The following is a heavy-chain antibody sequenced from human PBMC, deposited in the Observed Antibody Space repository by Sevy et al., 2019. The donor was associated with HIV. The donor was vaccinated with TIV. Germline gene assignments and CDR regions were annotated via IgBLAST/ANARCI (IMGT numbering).Heavy chain of an antibody. V-gene: IGHV3-30-3*01. CDR2: LSYDGSNK. Sequence: GGSLRLSCMGSGFTFSHYPMHWLRQAPGKGLEWVSVLSYDGSNKYYADSVKGRFTISRDNSKNTLFLQMNSLRQEDTAVYYCARDTAAGFDYWGQGTLVTVSS. J-gene: IGHJ4*02. CDR1: GFTFSHYP. CDR3: ARDTAAGFDY. D-gene: IGHD6-13*01.